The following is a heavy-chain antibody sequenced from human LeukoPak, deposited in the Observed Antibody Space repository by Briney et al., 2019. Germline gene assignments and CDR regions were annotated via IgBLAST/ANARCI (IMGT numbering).Heavy chain of an antibody. CDR2: IKQDGSEK. CDR1: GFTFSSYW. Sequence: GGSLRLSCAASGFTFSSYWMSWVRQAPGKGLEWVANIKQDGSEKYYVDSVKGRFTISRDNAKNSLYLQMNSLRAEDTAVYYCARTAPLYYYDSSGYYGVRYFDLWGRGTLVTVSS. CDR3: ARTAPLYYYDSSGYYGVRYFDL. D-gene: IGHD3-22*01. J-gene: IGHJ2*01. V-gene: IGHV3-7*01.